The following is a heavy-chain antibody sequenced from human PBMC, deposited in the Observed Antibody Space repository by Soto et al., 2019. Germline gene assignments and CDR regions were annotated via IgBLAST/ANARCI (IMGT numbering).Heavy chain of an antibody. CDR2: IYYSGST. Sequence: QLQLQESGPGLVKPSETLSLTCTVSGGSISSSSYYWGWIRQPPGKGLEWIGSIYYSGSTYYNPSLKSRVTISVDTSKNQFSLKLSSVTAADTAVYYCARHSGRWLQGRDFQHWGQGTLVTVSS. D-gene: IGHD1-26*01. V-gene: IGHV4-39*01. CDR3: ARHSGRWLQGRDFQH. J-gene: IGHJ1*01. CDR1: GGSISSSSYY.